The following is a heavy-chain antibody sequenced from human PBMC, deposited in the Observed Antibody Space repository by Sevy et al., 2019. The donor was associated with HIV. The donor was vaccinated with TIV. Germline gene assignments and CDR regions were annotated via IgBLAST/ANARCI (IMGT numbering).Heavy chain of an antibody. V-gene: IGHV1-8*01. CDR2: MNPNTGQT. D-gene: IGHD6-13*01. J-gene: IGHJ4*02. CDR3: ARGKSAGVDY. Sequence: ASVKVSCKASGYTFTALDINWVRQATGQGLEWMGWMNPNTGQTDYSQRFQGRVTMTRDTSISTAYMELHSLRSDDTAIYYCARGKSAGVDYWGQGTQVTVSS. CDR1: GYTFTALD.